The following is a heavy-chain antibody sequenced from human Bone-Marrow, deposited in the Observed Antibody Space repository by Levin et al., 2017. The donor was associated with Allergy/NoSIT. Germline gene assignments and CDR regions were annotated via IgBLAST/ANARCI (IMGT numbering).Heavy chain of an antibody. Sequence: GESLKISCAASGFTFSTYAMSWVRQAPGKGLEWVSGISGRYGTTYYADSVKGRFTISRDNSKNTLYLQMNSLRAEETALYYCAKSLVVVPADSQGMDVWGQGTTVTVSS. CDR2: ISGRYGTT. CDR1: GFTFSTYA. D-gene: IGHD2-2*01. V-gene: IGHV3-23*01. J-gene: IGHJ6*02. CDR3: AKSLVVVPADSQGMDV.